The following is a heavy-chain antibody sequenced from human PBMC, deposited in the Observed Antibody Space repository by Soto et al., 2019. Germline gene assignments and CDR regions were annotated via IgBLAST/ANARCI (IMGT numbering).Heavy chain of an antibody. CDR2: IYYSGRS. CDR1: CGSIPSSSYY. D-gene: IGHD4-17*01. J-gene: IGHJ4*02. CDR3: ARQRTTVVTQAYFDH. Sequence: SETLSLNCTVSCGSIPSSSYYWGWIRQPPGKGLEWIGGIYYSGRSYYNPSLKSRVTMSVDTSKNQFSLTLNSVTAADAAVYYCARQRTTVVTQAYFDHWGQGALVTVSS. V-gene: IGHV4-39*01.